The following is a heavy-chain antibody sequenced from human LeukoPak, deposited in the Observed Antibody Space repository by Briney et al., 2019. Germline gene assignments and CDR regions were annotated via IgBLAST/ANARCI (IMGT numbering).Heavy chain of an antibody. CDR3: ARGGYCSGGSCYPTWEDYYYGMDV. CDR2: ISSSGSTI. Sequence: PGGSLRLSCAASGFTFSDYYMSWIRQAPGKGLEWVSYISSSGSTIYYADSVKGRFTISRDNAKNSLYLQMNSLRAEDTAVYYCARGGYCSGGSCYPTWEDYYYGMDVWGQGTTVTVSS. V-gene: IGHV3-11*01. J-gene: IGHJ6*02. CDR1: GFTFSDYY. D-gene: IGHD2-15*01.